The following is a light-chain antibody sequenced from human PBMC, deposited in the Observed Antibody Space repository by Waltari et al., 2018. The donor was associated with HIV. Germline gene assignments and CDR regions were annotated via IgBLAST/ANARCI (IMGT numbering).Light chain of an antibody. V-gene: IGKV3-20*01. CDR2: GAS. CDR3: QQYGSSREAT. J-gene: IGKJ4*01. Sequence: EMVLTQSPGTLSLSPGGRATLSCSASPSVSSNYLAWYQQKPGQAPRLHIYGASGRATGIPDRFSGSGSGTDFTLTISRLEPEDFAVYYCQQYGSSREATFGEGTKVEIK. CDR1: PSVSSNY.